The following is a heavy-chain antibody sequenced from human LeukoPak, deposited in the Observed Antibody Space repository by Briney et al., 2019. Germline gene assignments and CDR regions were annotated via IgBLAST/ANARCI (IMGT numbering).Heavy chain of an antibody. CDR2: INSDGSST. J-gene: IGHJ3*02. Sequence: TGGSLRLSCAASGFTFSSYAMSWVRQAPGQGLVWVSRINSDGSSTSYADSVKGRFTISRDNAKNTLYLQMNSLRAEDTAVYYCARANYYGSGRAAFDIWGQGTMVTVSS. D-gene: IGHD3-10*01. V-gene: IGHV3-74*01. CDR3: ARANYYGSGRAAFDI. CDR1: GFTFSSYA.